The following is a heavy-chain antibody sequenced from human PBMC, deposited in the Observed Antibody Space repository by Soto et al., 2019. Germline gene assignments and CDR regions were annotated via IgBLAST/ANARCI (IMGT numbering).Heavy chain of an antibody. V-gene: IGHV4-30-4*01. CDR2: VYYSGTT. CDR1: GASINNNDYY. CDR3: ARMSYFYDKWYFDL. Sequence: QLQESGPGLVKPSQTLSLTCTVSGASINNNDYYWSWIRQTPGKGLEWIGYVYYSGTTDYIPSLKSRLSMSIDKSQNQFTLKLNSVPAADTATYSCARMSYFYDKWYFDLWGRGTLVTVAS. J-gene: IGHJ2*01. D-gene: IGHD3-22*01.